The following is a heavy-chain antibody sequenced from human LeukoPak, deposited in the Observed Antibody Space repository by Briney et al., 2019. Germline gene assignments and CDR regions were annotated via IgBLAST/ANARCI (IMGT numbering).Heavy chain of an antibody. J-gene: IGHJ4*02. V-gene: IGHV3-7*01. Sequence: GGSLRLSCAASGFTFSTDWTNCVSQARGKGLEWVAYIKQDGSETTYVDSVKGRFTISRDNVKNPLYLQMNRRRAEDTAVYYCARIPAGWGQGSLVTDSS. D-gene: IGHD2-2*01. CDR3: ARIPAG. CDR2: IKQDGSET. CDR1: GFTFSTDW.